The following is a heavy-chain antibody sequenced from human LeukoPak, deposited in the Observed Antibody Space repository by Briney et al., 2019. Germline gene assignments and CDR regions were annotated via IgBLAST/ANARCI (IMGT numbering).Heavy chain of an antibody. Sequence: AGGSLRLSCAASGFTFSTYWMHWVRQAPGKGLVWLSLINSDGGRTRYADSVKGRLTISRDNAKNTVYLQMNSLRAEDTAMYYCARGRNGFFDYWGHGTLVTVSS. CDR1: GFTFSTYW. CDR2: INSDGGRT. J-gene: IGHJ4*01. V-gene: IGHV3-74*01. CDR3: ARGRNGFFDY. D-gene: IGHD5-24*01.